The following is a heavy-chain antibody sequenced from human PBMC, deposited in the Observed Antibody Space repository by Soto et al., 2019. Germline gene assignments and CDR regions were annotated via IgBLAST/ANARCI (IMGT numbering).Heavy chain of an antibody. CDR3: ARGPLYDYVWGSYRNFDY. CDR2: ISYDGSNK. D-gene: IGHD3-16*02. V-gene: IGHV3-30-3*01. Sequence: QVQLVESGGGVVQPGRSLRLSCAASGFTFSSYAMHWVRQAPGKGLEWVAVISYDGSNKYYADSVKGRFTISRDNSKNPLYLQMNSLRAEDTAVYYCARGPLYDYVWGSYRNFDYWGQGTLVTVSS. CDR1: GFTFSSYA. J-gene: IGHJ4*02.